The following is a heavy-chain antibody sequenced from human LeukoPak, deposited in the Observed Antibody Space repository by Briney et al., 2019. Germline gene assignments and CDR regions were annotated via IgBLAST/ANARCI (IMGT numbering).Heavy chain of an antibody. D-gene: IGHD3-3*01. V-gene: IGHV4-4*02. CDR3: ARGLRFLEWSIGY. CDR1: GGSISSSNW. Sequence: SGTLSLTCAVSGGSISSSNWWSWVRQPPGKGLEWIGYIYYSGSTYYNPSLKSRVTISVDTSKNQLSLKLSSVTAADTAVYYCARGLRFLEWSIGYWGQGTLVTVSS. CDR2: IYYSGST. J-gene: IGHJ4*02.